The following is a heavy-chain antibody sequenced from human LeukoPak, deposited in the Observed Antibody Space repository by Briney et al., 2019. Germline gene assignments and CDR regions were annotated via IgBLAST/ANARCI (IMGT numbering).Heavy chain of an antibody. V-gene: IGHV3-23*01. CDR1: GFTFSSYA. CDR2: ISGSGGST. D-gene: IGHD3-22*01. Sequence: GGSLRLSCAASGFTFSSYAMSWVRQAPGKGLEWVSAISGSGGSTYYADSVKGRFTISRDNSKNTLYLQMNSLRAEDTAVYYCAIKGADYYDTYGAFGIWGQGTMVTVSS. CDR3: AIKGADYYDTYGAFGI. J-gene: IGHJ3*02.